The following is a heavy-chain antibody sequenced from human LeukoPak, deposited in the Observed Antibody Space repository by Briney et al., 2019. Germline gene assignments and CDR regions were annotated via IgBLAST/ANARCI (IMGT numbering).Heavy chain of an antibody. D-gene: IGHD3-10*01. Sequence: ASVKVSCKASGYTLTGYYIHWVRQAPGQRLEWMGWINTGNGNTKYSQEFQGRVTITRDTSASTAYMELSSLRSEDMAVYYCARGAKFRSYGSGTYYTSLPFDPWGQGTLVTVSS. J-gene: IGHJ5*02. CDR2: INTGNGNT. V-gene: IGHV1-3*03. CDR1: GYTLTGYY. CDR3: ARGAKFRSYGSGTYYTSLPFDP.